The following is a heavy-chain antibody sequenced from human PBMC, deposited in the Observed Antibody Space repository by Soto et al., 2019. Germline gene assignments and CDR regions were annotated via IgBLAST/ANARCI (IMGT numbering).Heavy chain of an antibody. CDR3: ARVWGGAFDS. CDR1: GGSISSSSYY. CDR2: IYYSGST. Sequence: SETMSVTCTVSGGSISSSSYYWSWIRQPPGKGLEWIGYIYYSGSTNYNPSLKSRVTISVDTSKNQFSLKLSSVTAADTAVYYCARVWGGAFDSWGQGTMVTVS. V-gene: IGHV4-61*01. D-gene: IGHD3-10*01. J-gene: IGHJ3*02.